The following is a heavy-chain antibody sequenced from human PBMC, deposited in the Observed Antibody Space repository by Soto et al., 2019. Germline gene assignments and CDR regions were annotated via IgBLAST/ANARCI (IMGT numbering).Heavy chain of an antibody. V-gene: IGHV3-23*01. CDR3: ASRAPYSSGLDAFDI. CDR1: GFTLSDYW. Sequence: GGSMRLSCAAAGFTLSDYWRHWVRQVPGKGLEWVSPISGSGGNTTYADSVKGRFTISRDNSKNTLYLQMNSLRAEDTAVYYCASRAPYSSGLDAFDIWGQGTMVTVSS. D-gene: IGHD6-19*01. J-gene: IGHJ3*02. CDR2: ISGSGGNT.